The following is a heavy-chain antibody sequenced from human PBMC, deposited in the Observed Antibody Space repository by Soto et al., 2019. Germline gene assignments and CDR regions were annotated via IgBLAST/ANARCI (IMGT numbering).Heavy chain of an antibody. CDR2: IYYSGST. D-gene: IGHD4-17*01. V-gene: IGHV4-31*03. Sequence: SETLSLTCTVSGGSISSGGYYWSWIRQHPGKGLEWIGYIYYSGSTYYNPSLKSRVTISVDTSKNQFSLKLSSVTAADTAVYYCERAHYGDYGYYYYYGMDVWGEGTTVTVSS. CDR1: GGSISSGGYY. CDR3: ERAHYGDYGYYYYYGMDV. J-gene: IGHJ6*04.